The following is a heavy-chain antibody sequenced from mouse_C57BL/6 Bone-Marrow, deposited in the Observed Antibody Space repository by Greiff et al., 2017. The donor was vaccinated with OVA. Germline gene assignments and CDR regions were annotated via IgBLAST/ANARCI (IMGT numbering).Heavy chain of an antibody. CDR1: GYTFTSYW. V-gene: IGHV1-59*01. CDR2: IDPSDSYT. CDR3: ARDPDAMDY. J-gene: IGHJ4*01. Sequence: QVQLQQPGAELVRPGTSVKLSCKASGYTFTSYWMHWVKQRPGQGLEWIGVIDPSDSYTNYNQKFKGKATLTVDTSSSTAYMQLSSLTSEDSAVYYCARDPDAMDYWGQGTSVTVSS.